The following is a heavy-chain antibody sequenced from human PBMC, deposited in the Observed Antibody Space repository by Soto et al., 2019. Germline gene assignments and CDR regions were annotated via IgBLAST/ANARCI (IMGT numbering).Heavy chain of an antibody. V-gene: IGHV1-18*04. D-gene: IGHD6-6*01. CDR3: AGHPCCVEGLGGMDV. Sequence: SVKVTCKASGCSFSSYAISLVRPAPGQGLEWVGGINVYNGHTNYAPTVQGRGAMTTDISTKTAFMALRSLRSAEKAFYYCAGHPCCVEGLGGMDVWGQGTTVTVSS. J-gene: IGHJ6*02. CDR2: INVYNGHT. CDR1: GCSFSSYA.